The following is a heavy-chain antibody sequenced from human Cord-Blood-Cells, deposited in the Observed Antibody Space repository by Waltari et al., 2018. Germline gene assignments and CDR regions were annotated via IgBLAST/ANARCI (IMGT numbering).Heavy chain of an antibody. V-gene: IGHV4-59*08. CDR3: ARPAPYSSSWQDAFDI. J-gene: IGHJ3*02. CDR1: GGSISSYY. D-gene: IGHD6-13*01. CDR2: IYYSGST. Sequence: QVQLQESGPGLVKPSETLSLTCTVSGGSISSYYWSWIRQPPGKGLEWIGYIYYSGSTNSNPSLKSRVTISVDTSKNQFSLKLSSVTAADTAVYYCARPAPYSSSWQDAFDIWGQGTMVTVSS.